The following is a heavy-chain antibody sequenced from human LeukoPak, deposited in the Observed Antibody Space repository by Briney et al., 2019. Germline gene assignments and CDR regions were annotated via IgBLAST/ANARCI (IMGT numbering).Heavy chain of an antibody. Sequence: GGSLRLSCAASGFTFSDYYMSWIRQAPGKGLEWVSYISNSGRTTYYADSVKGRFNISRDNAKNSLYLQMNSLRAEDTAVYYCARERSYDLDYWGQGTLVTVSS. CDR2: ISNSGRTT. CDR3: ARERSYDLDY. CDR1: GFTFSDYY. D-gene: IGHD1-26*01. J-gene: IGHJ4*02. V-gene: IGHV3-11*04.